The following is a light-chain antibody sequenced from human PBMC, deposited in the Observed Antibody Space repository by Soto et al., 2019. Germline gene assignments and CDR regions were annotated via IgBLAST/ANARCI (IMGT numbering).Light chain of an antibody. V-gene: IGLV2-23*01. J-gene: IGLJ2*01. CDR2: EGT. Sequence: QSVLTQPASVSGSPGQSITISCTGTSSDVGTYNLVSWYQQCPGKAPKLMIYEGTKRPSGVSNRFSGSKSGNTASLTISGVQAEDEADYYCCSYAGSSTHVVFGGGTKLTVL. CDR3: CSYAGSSTHVV. CDR1: SSDVGTYNL.